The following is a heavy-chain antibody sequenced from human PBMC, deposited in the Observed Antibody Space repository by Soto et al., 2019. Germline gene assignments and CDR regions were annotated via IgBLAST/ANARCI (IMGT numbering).Heavy chain of an antibody. CDR2: IHYNGNT. CDR1: GDSISSYS. D-gene: IGHD3-22*01. V-gene: IGHV4-59*12. Sequence: SETLSLTCTVSGDSISSYSWSWIRQPPGKGLEWIGNIHYNGNTKYSPSLKSRVTMSVDTSKNHFSLKLSSVTAADTAVYYCAGSGYYHNSGMDVWGQGTTVTVSS. CDR3: AGSGYYHNSGMDV. J-gene: IGHJ6*02.